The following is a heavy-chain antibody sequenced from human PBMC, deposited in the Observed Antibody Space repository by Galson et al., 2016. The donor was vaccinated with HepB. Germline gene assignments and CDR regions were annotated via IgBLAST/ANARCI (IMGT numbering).Heavy chain of an antibody. V-gene: IGHV3-23*01. CDR2: IRGSGGGI. CDR1: GFTFSTYA. Sequence: SLRLSCAASGFTFSTYAMSWVRQAPGKGLEWVSGIRGSGGGIDYADSVKGRFTISRDNSKNTLYLQMSSLRAEETAVYYCAKERGSRITMVRGVLDAFDIWGQGTMVTVSS. D-gene: IGHD3-10*01. J-gene: IGHJ3*02. CDR3: AKERGSRITMVRGVLDAFDI.